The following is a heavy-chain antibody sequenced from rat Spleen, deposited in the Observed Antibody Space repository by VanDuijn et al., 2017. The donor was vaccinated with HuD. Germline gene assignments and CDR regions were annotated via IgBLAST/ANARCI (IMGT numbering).Heavy chain of an antibody. J-gene: IGHJ2*01. D-gene: IGHD1-2*01. CDR3: ARPPGQLHYFDY. CDR2: IIYDGSST. Sequence: EVQLVESGGGLVQPGRSLKLYCAASGFTFSDYAMAWVRKAPKKGLEWVATIIYDGSSTYYRDSVKGRFTISRDNAKSTLYLQMDSLRSEDTATYYGARPPGQLHYFDYWCQGVMVTVSS. V-gene: IGHV5-17*01. CDR1: GFTFSDYA.